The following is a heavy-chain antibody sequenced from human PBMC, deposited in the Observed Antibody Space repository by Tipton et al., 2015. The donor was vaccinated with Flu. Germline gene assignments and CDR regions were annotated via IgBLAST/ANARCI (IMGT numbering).Heavy chain of an antibody. D-gene: IGHD2-2*01. CDR1: GFTFSTYA. J-gene: IGHJ6*03. CDR3: AKEGYQRLYMDV. V-gene: IGHV3-23*01. CDR2: IVGSGGNT. Sequence: SLRLSCAASGFTFSTYAMNWVRQAPGKGLEWVSFIVGSGGNTYYADSVKGRFTVSRDNSKNTLYLQMNSLRAADTAVYYCAKEGYQRLYMDVWGKGTTVTVSS.